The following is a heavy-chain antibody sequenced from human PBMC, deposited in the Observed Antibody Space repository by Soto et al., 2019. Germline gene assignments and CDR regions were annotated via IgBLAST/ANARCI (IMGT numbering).Heavy chain of an antibody. CDR1: GCSISSSNW. CDR2: IYHSGST. CDR3: ARDQYLAVAAPGWNYGMDV. Sequence: SETLSLTCAVSGCSISSSNWWSWVRQPPGKGLEWIGEIYHSGSTNYNPSLKSRVTISVDKSKNQFSLKLSSVTAADTAVYYCARDQYLAVAAPGWNYGMDVWGQGTTVTVSS. J-gene: IGHJ6*02. V-gene: IGHV4-4*02. D-gene: IGHD6-19*01.